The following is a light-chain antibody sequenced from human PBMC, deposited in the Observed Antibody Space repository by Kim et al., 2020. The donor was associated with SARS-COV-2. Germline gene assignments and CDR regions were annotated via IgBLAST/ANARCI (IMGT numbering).Light chain of an antibody. J-gene: IGLJ2*01. V-gene: IGLV1-40*01. CDR1: SSKIGAGYD. Sequence: QSVLTQPPSVSGAPGQRVTISCTGSSSKIGAGYDVHWYQQLPGTAPKLLIYGNSNRPSGVPDRFSGSKSGTSASLAITGLQAEDEADYYCQSYDSSLSDSHVLFGGGTQLTVL. CDR2: GNS. CDR3: QSYDSSLSDSHVL.